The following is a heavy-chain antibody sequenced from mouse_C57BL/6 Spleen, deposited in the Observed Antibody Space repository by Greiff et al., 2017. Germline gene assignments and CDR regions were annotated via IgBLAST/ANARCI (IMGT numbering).Heavy chain of an antibody. Sequence: VQLQQSGAELVRPGTSVKVSCKASGYAFTNYLIEWVKQRPGQGLEWIGVINPGSGGTNYNEKFKGKATLTADKSSSTAYMQLSSLTSEDYAVYVGARVYSTNYAMDYWGQGTSVTVSS. CDR2: INPGSGGT. D-gene: IGHD2-5*01. CDR3: ARVYSTNYAMDY. J-gene: IGHJ4*01. V-gene: IGHV1-54*01. CDR1: GYAFTNYL.